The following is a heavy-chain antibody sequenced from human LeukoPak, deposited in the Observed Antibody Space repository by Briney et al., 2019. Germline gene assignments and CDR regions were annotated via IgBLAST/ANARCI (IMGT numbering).Heavy chain of an antibody. D-gene: IGHD3-3*02. V-gene: IGHV3-20*04. CDR2: INYNGAIT. CDR1: GFTVSSNY. J-gene: IGHJ4*02. CDR3: ARDRLGPSFSVSHFDL. Sequence: PGGSLRLSCAASGFTVSSNYMSWVRQAPGKELEWVCAINYNGAITDYADSVKGRFTISRDNAKNSLYLRMDSLRAEDTALYYCARDRLGPSFSVSHFDLWGQGTLVTVSS.